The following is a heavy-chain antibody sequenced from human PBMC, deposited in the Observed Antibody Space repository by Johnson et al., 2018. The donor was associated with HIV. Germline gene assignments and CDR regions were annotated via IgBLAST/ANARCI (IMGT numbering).Heavy chain of an antibody. D-gene: IGHD1-26*01. CDR1: GFTFDDYG. CDR2: INWNGGST. V-gene: IGHV3-20*04. Sequence: VQLVESGGGVVRPGGSLRLSCAASGFTFDDYGMSWVRQAPGKVLEWVSGINWNGGSTGYADSVKGRFTISRDNAKNSLYLQMNSLRAEDTAVYYCAKKGNVGSWDLDAFDIWGQGTMVTVSS. CDR3: AKKGNVGSWDLDAFDI. J-gene: IGHJ3*02.